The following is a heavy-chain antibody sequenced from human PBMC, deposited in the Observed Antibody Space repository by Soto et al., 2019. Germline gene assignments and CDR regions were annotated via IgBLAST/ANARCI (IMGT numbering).Heavy chain of an antibody. CDR2: IYHSGST. V-gene: IGHV4-39*01. CDR1: GGSISSSSYY. Sequence: PSETLSLTCTVSGGSISSSSYYWGWIRQPPGKGLEWIGNIYHSGSTYYNPSLKSRVTISVDTSKNQFSLKLSSVTAADTAVYYCASGDWNSLEYWGQGTLVTVPQ. CDR3: ASGDWNSLEY. D-gene: IGHD2-21*02. J-gene: IGHJ4*02.